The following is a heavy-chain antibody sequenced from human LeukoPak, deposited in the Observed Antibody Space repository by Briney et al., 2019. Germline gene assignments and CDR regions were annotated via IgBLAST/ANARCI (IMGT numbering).Heavy chain of an antibody. D-gene: IGHD3-10*01. Sequence: TXXXXGGSXXSSXYYWGWIRQPPGKGLEWIGSIYDSGSTYYNPSLKSRVTISVDTSKNQFSLKLNSVTAADTAVYYCARHYGPWGQGTLVTVSS. V-gene: IGHV4-39*01. CDR3: ARHYGP. CDR1: GGSXXSSXYY. CDR2: IYDSGST. J-gene: IGHJ5*02.